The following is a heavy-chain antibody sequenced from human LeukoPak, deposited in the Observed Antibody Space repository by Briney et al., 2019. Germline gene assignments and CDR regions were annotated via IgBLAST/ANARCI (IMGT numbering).Heavy chain of an antibody. CDR1: RFTFSSYA. J-gene: IGHJ6*02. CDR2: ISYDGSNK. D-gene: IGHD6-19*01. Sequence: PGGSLRLSCAASRFTFSSYAMHWVRQAPGKGLEWVAVISYDGSNKYYADSVKGRFTISRDNSKNTLYLQMNSLRAEDTAVYYCARDFVMAGLPGDYYGMDVWGQGTTVTVSS. V-gene: IGHV3-30-3*01. CDR3: ARDFVMAGLPGDYYGMDV.